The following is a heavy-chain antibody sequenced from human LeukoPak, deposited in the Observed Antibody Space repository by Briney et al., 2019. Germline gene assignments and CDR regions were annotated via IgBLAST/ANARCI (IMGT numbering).Heavy chain of an antibody. Sequence: ASVKVSCKASGYTFTGYYMHWVRQAPGQGLEWMGWINPNSGGTNYAQKFQGWVTMTRDTSISTAYMELSRLRSDDTAVYYCARGYCSSTSCLKPLVYYFDYWGQGALVTVSS. CDR3: ARGYCSSTSCLKPLVYYFDY. V-gene: IGHV1-2*04. CDR1: GYTFTGYY. D-gene: IGHD2-2*01. CDR2: INPNSGGT. J-gene: IGHJ4*02.